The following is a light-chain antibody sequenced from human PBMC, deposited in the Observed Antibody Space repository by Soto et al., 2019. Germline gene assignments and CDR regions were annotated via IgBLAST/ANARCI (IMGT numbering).Light chain of an antibody. CDR1: QSVRNK. V-gene: IGKV3-15*01. CDR3: QQYNSWFAIT. J-gene: IGKJ5*01. Sequence: EILLTQSPATLSVSPGERVTLSCRASQSVRNKLAWYQQQPGQAPRVLIYDTSTRATGLPARFSGSGSGTDFTLTISSLQSEDSAVYYCQQYNSWFAITFGQGTRLEIK. CDR2: DTS.